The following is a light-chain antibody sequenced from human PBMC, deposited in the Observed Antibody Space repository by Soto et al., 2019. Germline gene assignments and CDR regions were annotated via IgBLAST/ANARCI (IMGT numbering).Light chain of an antibody. CDR2: EVS. V-gene: IGKV2D-29*02. CDR3: MQSTQLPPT. J-gene: IGKJ5*01. Sequence: DIVMTQTPLAQSVTAGQPAAISCKSSQSLLHITGETFLFWYLQKPGQSPQLLIYEVSTRVSGVPDRFSGSGSGTDFTLEFSRVETDDVGIYYCMQSTQLPPTFGQGTRLEIK. CDR1: QSLLHITGETF.